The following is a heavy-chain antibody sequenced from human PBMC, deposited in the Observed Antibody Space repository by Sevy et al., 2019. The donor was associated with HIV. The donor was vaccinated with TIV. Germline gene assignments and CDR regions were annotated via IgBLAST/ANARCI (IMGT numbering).Heavy chain of an antibody. CDR2: IRNKADSYTT. CDR1: GFTFSDHY. D-gene: IGHD6-13*01. CDR3: ATHAGIAAAGRVFDY. J-gene: IGHJ4*02. Sequence: GGSLRLSCAASGFTFSDHYMEWVRQAPGKGLEWVGRIRNKADSYTTEYAASVKGRFTISRDDSKNSLYLLMNSLKTEDTAVYYCATHAGIAAAGRVFDYWGQGSLVTVSS. V-gene: IGHV3-72*01.